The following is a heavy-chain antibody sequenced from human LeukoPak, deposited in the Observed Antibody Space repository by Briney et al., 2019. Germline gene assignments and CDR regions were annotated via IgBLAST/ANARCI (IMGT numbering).Heavy chain of an antibody. CDR3: ARGVAALVSRAFDI. CDR2: IYYSGST. V-gene: IGHV4-59*01. CDR1: GGSISSYY. J-gene: IGHJ3*02. D-gene: IGHD6-13*01. Sequence: SETLSLTCTVSGGSISSYYWSWIRQPPGKGLEWIGYIYYSGSTNYNPSLKSRVTISVDTSKNQFSLKLSSVTAADMAVYYCARGVAALVSRAFDIWGQGTMVTVSS.